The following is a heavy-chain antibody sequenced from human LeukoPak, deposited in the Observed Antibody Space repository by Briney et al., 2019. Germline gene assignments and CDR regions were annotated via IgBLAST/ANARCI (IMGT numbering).Heavy chain of an antibody. D-gene: IGHD2-21*02. J-gene: IGHJ6*03. CDR3: ARGSRKRVTYYYYSYMDV. Sequence: ASVKVSCKASGYTFTSYDINWVRQATGQGLEWMGWMNPNSGNTGYVQKFHGRVTITRNTSISTAYMELSSLRSEDTAVYYCARGSRKRVTYYYYSYMDVWRKGTTVTVAS. CDR2: MNPNSGNT. CDR1: GYTFTSYD. V-gene: IGHV1-8*03.